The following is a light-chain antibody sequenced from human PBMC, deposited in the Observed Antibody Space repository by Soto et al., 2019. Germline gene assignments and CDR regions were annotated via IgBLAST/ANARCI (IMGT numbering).Light chain of an antibody. Sequence: DVQMTQSPSAMSASVGDRVTITCRASQDISRFVAWFQQKPGKAPERLIYDTSTLQVGVQSRFSGGGSGTEFTLAISGLQPEDSATYYCLQHNSYPCTFGQGTKVDIK. CDR3: LQHNSYPCT. CDR1: QDISRF. V-gene: IGKV1-17*03. J-gene: IGKJ2*02. CDR2: DTS.